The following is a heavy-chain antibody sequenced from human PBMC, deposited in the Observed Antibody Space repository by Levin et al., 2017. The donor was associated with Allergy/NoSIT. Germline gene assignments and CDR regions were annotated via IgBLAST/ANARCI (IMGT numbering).Heavy chain of an antibody. CDR3: ARDARGNVYDQGDYCFYGMDV. CDR2: ISSDGSNK. J-gene: IGHJ6*02. Sequence: LSLTCAASGFTFSSYDMNWVRQAPGKGLEWVAVISSDGSNKYYADSVKGRFTISRDNSKNTLSVQMNSLRAEDTAVYYCARDARGNVYDQGDYCFYGMDVWGQGTTVTVSS. V-gene: IGHV3-30-3*01. D-gene: IGHD5/OR15-5a*01. CDR1: GFTFSSYD.